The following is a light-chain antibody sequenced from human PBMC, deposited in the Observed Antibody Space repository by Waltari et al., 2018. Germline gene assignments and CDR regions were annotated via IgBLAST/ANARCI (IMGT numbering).Light chain of an antibody. CDR2: AAS. CDR3: QQSYSTPRS. CDR1: QNIRTY. V-gene: IGKV1-39*01. Sequence: DIQMTQTPSSLSASVGDRVTTSCRAIQNIRTYLNWYQQKLGKAPKVLIYAASTLLSGVPSRFSGSGSGTDFTLTITSLQPEDFGTYYCQQSYSTPRSFGGGTKVEVK. J-gene: IGKJ4*01.